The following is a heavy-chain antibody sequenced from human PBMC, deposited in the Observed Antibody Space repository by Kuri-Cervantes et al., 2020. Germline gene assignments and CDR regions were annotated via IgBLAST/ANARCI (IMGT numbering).Heavy chain of an antibody. D-gene: IGHD3-9*01. CDR2: ISGSGGST. CDR1: GFTFSSYA. Sequence: LSLTCAASGFTFSSYAMSWVRQAPGKGLEWVSAISGSGGSTYYADSVKGRFTISRDNSKNTLYLQMNSLRAEDTAVYYCAKDSRVRYFDWLPSYYYYGMDVWGQGTTVTVSS. J-gene: IGHJ6*02. CDR3: AKDSRVRYFDWLPSYYYYGMDV. V-gene: IGHV3-23*01.